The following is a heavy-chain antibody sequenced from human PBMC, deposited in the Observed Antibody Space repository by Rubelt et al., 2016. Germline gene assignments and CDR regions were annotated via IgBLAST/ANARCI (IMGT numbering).Heavy chain of an antibody. V-gene: IGHV1-46*01. CDR2: ITPGSGST. D-gene: IGHD3-16*01. CDR1: GYTFTSYF. Sequence: QVHLVQSGAEVKKPGASVKVSCKASGYTFTSYFIHWMRQAPGQGLEWLGIITPGSGSTSYEEKFQGRVTMTKETSTTTVYMDLGSLRSEDTAVYYGARAAGGLPVDYWGQGTLVTVSS. J-gene: IGHJ4*02. CDR3: ARAAGGLPVDY.